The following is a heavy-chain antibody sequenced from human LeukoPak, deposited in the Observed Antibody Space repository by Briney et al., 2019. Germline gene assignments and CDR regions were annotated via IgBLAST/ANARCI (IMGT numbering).Heavy chain of an antibody. Sequence: PGGSLRLSCAASGFTFSNYAMSWVRQAPGKGLEYVSTVSGGGGTSTYYTDSVAGRFIISRDDPKNTLYLQMSSLRVEDTAVYYCAKGGGLLWLGESPRWFDPWGQGTLVTVSS. V-gene: IGHV3-23*01. CDR3: AKGGGLLWLGESPRWFDP. D-gene: IGHD3-10*01. CDR2: VSGGGGTST. J-gene: IGHJ5*02. CDR1: GFTFSNYA.